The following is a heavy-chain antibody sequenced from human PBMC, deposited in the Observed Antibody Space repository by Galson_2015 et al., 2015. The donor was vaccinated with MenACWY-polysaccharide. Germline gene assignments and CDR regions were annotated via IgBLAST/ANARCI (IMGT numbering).Heavy chain of an antibody. CDR2: MNPNSGNT. V-gene: IGHV1-8*01. D-gene: IGHD6-19*01. J-gene: IGHJ4*02. CDR1: GHTFTSYD. Sequence: SVKVSCKASGHTFTSYDINWVRQATGQGLEWMGWMNPNSGNTGYAQKFQGRVTMIRNTSISTAYMELSSLTSEDTAVYYCASTKAGTHYFDYWGQGTLVTVSS. CDR3: ASTKAGTHYFDY.